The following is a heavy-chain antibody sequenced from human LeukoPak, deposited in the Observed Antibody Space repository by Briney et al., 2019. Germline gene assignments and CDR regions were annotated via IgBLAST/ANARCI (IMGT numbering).Heavy chain of an antibody. Sequence: GGSLRLSCVASGFTFSNYYMHWVRQAPGKGLEWVAVIWYDGSNKYYADSVKGRFTISRDNSKNTLYLQMNSLRAEDTAVYYCAAGATTAPFDYWGQGTLVTVSS. D-gene: IGHD1-26*01. V-gene: IGHV3-33*08. CDR1: GFTFSNYY. J-gene: IGHJ4*02. CDR3: AAGATTAPFDY. CDR2: IWYDGSNK.